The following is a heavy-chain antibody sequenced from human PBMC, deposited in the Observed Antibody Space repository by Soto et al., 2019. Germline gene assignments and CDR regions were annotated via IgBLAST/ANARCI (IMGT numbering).Heavy chain of an antibody. CDR3: ARAGIAAAGVDY. D-gene: IGHD6-13*01. V-gene: IGHV3-33*08. J-gene: IGHJ4*02. CDR2: IWYDGSNK. Sequence: PGGPLRLSCAASGFTFSSYGMHWVRQAPGKGLEWVAVIWYDGSNKYYADSVKGRFTISRDNSKNTLYLQMNSLRAEDTAVYYCARAGIAAAGVDYWGQGTLVTVSS. CDR1: GFTFSSYG.